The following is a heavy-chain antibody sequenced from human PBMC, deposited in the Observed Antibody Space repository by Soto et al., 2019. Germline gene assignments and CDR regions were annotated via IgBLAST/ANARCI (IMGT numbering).Heavy chain of an antibody. CDR1: GFAFSDFG. V-gene: IGHV3-21*02. Sequence: EVQLVESGGGLVKPGGSLRLSCAASGFAFSDFGFNWVRQAPGKGLEWVSFISRGGSPIYYADSPRGRFTISRDDANNSISLQMTRLRPEDTAIYSCARDRHAQGDFNWFDPWGQGTLVTVSS. D-gene: IGHD2-21*02. CDR2: ISRGGSPI. CDR3: ARDRHAQGDFNWFDP. J-gene: IGHJ5*02.